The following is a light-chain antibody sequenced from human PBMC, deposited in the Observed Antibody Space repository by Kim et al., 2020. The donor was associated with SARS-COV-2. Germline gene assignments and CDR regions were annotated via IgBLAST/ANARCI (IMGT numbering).Light chain of an antibody. Sequence: QSVLTQPPSASGTPGQRVTISCSGSSSNIGSNNVVWYQQLPGAAPNLLIYSNNQRPSGIPDRFSGSRSGTSASLAISGLQFGDEADYYCAVWDDSLKQGVFGGGTQLTVL. V-gene: IGLV1-44*01. CDR2: SNN. CDR3: AVWDDSLKQGV. CDR1: SSNIGSNN. J-gene: IGLJ3*02.